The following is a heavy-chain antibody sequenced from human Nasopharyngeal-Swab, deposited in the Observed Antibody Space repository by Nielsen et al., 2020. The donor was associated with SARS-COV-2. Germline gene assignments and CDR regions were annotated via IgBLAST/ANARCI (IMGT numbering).Heavy chain of an antibody. V-gene: IGHV3-23*01. J-gene: IGHJ4*02. CDR2: IVGSGDISGSGGNT. CDR1: GYSFRTYG. Sequence: GGSLRLSCVASGYSFRTYGMSWVRQAPGKGLEWVAAIVGSGDISGSGGNTYYADSVKGRFTISRDNSKNTLSLQMNSLRAKDTAVYYCAKDLRGPYFFWGQGTLVTVSS. CDR3: AKDLRGPYFF. D-gene: IGHD2/OR15-2a*01.